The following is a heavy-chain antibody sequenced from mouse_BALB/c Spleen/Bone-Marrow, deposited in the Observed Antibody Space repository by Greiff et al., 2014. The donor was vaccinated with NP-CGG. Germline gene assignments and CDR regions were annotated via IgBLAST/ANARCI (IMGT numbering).Heavy chain of an antibody. CDR1: GYAFSSYW. Sequence: QVHVKQSGAELVRPGSSVKISCKASGYAFSSYWVNWVKQRPGQGLEWIGQIYPGDGDTYYNGKFKGKATLTADNSSSTAYMQLSSLTSEDSAVYFCARETYGNAWFAYWGQGTLVTVSA. V-gene: IGHV1-80*01. CDR2: IYPGDGDT. CDR3: ARETYGNAWFAY. D-gene: IGHD2-1*01. J-gene: IGHJ3*01.